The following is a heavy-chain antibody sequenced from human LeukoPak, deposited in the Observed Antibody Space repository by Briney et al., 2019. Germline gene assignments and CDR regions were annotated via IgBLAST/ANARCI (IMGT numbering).Heavy chain of an antibody. V-gene: IGHV1-2*02. D-gene: IGHD3-22*01. CDR3: ASPPLNTSPYHDAFDI. J-gene: IGHJ3*02. CDR1: GYTFTRYY. Sequence: ASVKVSCKASGYTFTRYYMHWVRQAPGPGLEWMGWINPNSGGTNYAQKFQGRVTMTRDTSISTAYMELSRLRSDDTAVYYCASPPLNTSPYHDAFDIWGQGTMVTVSS. CDR2: INPNSGGT.